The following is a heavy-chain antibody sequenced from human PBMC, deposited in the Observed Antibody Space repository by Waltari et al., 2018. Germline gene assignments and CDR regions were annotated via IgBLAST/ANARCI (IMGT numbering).Heavy chain of an antibody. CDR3: ARAYNWNDFFDF. D-gene: IGHD1-1*01. V-gene: IGHV3-23*01. CDR1: GLTFINYG. J-gene: IGHJ4*02. Sequence: EVQLLESGGGLVQPGGSLRLSCAASGLTFINYGVSWVRQAPGKGLEWVSGISGSGGGTYYADSVKGRFTISRDNSKNTLYLQMNSLRADDSAFYYCARAYNWNDFFDFWGLGTLVTVSS. CDR2: ISGSGGGT.